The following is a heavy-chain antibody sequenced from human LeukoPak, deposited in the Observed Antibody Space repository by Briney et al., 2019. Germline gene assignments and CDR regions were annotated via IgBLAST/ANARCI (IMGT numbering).Heavy chain of an antibody. J-gene: IGHJ4*02. Sequence: SGGSLRLSCAASGFTVSSNYMSWVRQAPGKGLEWVSAISGSGGSTYYADSVKGRFTISRDNSKNTLYLQMNSLRAEDTAVYYCAKDLGQLHDYWGQGTLVTVSS. CDR3: AKDLGQLHDY. V-gene: IGHV3-23*01. D-gene: IGHD1-1*01. CDR2: ISGSGGST. CDR1: GFTVSSNY.